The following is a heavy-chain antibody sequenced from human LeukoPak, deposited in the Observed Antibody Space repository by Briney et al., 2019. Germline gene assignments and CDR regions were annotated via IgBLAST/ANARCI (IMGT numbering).Heavy chain of an antibody. CDR3: ASSSVYSSSWYAYYFDY. CDR1: GGTFSSYA. D-gene: IGHD6-13*01. V-gene: IGHV1-69*13. Sequence: SVKVSCKASGGTFSSYAISWVRQAPGQGLERVGGIIPIFGTANYAQKFQGRVTITADESTSTAYMELSSLRSEDTAVYYCASSSVYSSSWYAYYFDYWGQGTLVTVSS. CDR2: IIPIFGTA. J-gene: IGHJ4*02.